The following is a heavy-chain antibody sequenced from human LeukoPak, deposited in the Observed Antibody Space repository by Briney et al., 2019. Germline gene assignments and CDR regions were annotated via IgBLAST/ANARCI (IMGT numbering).Heavy chain of an antibody. V-gene: IGHV4-34*01. D-gene: IGHD3-10*01. CDR2: INHSGST. CDR1: GGSFSGYY. J-gene: IGHJ4*02. Sequence: PSETLSLTCAVYGGSFSGYYWSWIRQPPGKGLEWIGEINHSGSTNYNPSLKSRVTISGDTSKNQFSLKLSSVTAADTAVYYCARGGYYGSGSYYPDYWGQGTLVTVSS. CDR3: ARGGYYGSGSYYPDY.